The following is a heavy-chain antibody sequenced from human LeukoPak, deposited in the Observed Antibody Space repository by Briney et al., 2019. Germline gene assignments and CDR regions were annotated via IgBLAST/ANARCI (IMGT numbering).Heavy chain of an antibody. CDR3: AKSKTYYYDSNGYYFVAS. V-gene: IGHV3-66*01. D-gene: IGHD3-22*01. Sequence: PGGSLRLSCAASGFTVSSNCMSWVRQAPGKGLEWVSFIYSGDTTYYADSVKGRFTISRDNSENTLYRQMNSLRAEDTAVYYCAKSKTYYYDSNGYYFVASWGQGTLLTVSS. CDR1: GFTVSSNC. J-gene: IGHJ5*02. CDR2: IYSGDTT.